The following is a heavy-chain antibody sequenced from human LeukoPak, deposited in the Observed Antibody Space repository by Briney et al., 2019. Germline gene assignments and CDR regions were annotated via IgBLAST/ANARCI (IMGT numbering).Heavy chain of an antibody. V-gene: IGHV1-18*01. CDR1: GYTFTSYG. CDR2: ISAYNGNT. CDR3: ARETITIVRGVIVNWFDP. Sequence: ASVKVSCKASGYTFTSYGISWVRQAPGQGLEWMGWISAYNGNTNYAQKLQGRVTMTTDTSTSTAYMELRSLSSDDTAVYYCARETITIVRGVIVNWFDPWGQGTLVTVSS. J-gene: IGHJ5*02. D-gene: IGHD3-10*01.